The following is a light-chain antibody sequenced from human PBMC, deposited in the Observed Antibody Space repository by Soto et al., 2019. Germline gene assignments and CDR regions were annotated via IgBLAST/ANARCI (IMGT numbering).Light chain of an antibody. V-gene: IGLV2-14*03. CDR1: SSDIGDSNY. J-gene: IGLJ1*01. CDR2: DVS. CDR3: SSFRSSSTSYV. Sequence: QSVLTQPASVTGSPGQSITISCTGTSSDIGDSNYVSWYQRHPGKAPKLVIYDVSNRPSGVSNRFSGSKSANTASLTISGLQAEDEADYYCSSFRSSSTSYVFGTGTKVTVL.